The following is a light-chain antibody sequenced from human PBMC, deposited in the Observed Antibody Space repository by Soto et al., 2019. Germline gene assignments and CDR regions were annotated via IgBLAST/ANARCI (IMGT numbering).Light chain of an antibody. J-gene: IGKJ1*01. V-gene: IGKV1-5*01. CDR1: PSISNR. Sequence: DIQMTQSPSTLSASVGDRVTITCRTSPSISNRLAWYQQKPGKAPKVLIYDASNLESAVPSGFTGSGSGTEFILTISSLQCDDFATYHCQLYGGMWTFGQWAKVDIK. CDR2: DAS. CDR3: QLYGGMWT.